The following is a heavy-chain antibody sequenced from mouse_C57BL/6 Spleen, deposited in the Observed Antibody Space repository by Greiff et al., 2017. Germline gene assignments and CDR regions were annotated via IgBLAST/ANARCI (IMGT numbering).Heavy chain of an antibody. V-gene: IGHV1-15*01. CDR1: GYTFTDYE. Sequence: QVQLQQSGAELVRPGASVTLSCKASGYTFTDYEMHWVKQTPVPGLEWIGAIDPETGGTAYNQKFKGKAILTADKSSSTAYMELRSLTSEDSAVYYCTKGSLYYAMDYWGQGTSVTVSS. CDR2: IDPETGGT. CDR3: TKGSLYYAMDY. J-gene: IGHJ4*01.